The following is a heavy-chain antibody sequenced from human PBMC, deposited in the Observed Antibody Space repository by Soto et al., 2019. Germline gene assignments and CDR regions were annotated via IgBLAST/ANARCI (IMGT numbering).Heavy chain of an antibody. V-gene: IGHV3-23*01. CDR1: GFTFSSYA. CDR3: ARDLGYIRQYYYYGMDV. Sequence: GGSLRLSCAASGFTFSSYAMSWVRQAPGKGLEWVSAISGSGGSTYYADSVKGLFTISRDNSKNTLYLQMNSLRAEDTAVYYCARDLGYIRQYYYYGMDVWGQGTTVTVSS. CDR2: ISGSGGST. D-gene: IGHD6-13*01. J-gene: IGHJ6*02.